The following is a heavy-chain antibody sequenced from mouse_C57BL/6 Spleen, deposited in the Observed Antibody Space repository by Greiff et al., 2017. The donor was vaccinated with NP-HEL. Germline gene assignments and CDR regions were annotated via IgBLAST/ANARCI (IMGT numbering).Heavy chain of an antibody. CDR3: ARATVVVPFDY. J-gene: IGHJ2*01. Sequence: QVPLPQSGPELVKPGASVKLSCKASGYTFTSYDINWVKQRPGQGLEWIGWIYPRDGSTKYNEKFKGKATLTVDTSSSTAYMELHSLTSEDSAVYFCARATVVVPFDYWGQGTTLTVSS. V-gene: IGHV1-85*01. CDR1: GYTFTSYD. D-gene: IGHD1-1*01. CDR2: IYPRDGST.